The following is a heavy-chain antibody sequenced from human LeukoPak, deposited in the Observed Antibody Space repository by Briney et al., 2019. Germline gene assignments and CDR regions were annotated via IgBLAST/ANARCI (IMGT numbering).Heavy chain of an antibody. Sequence: SVKVSCKASGGTFSSYAISWVRQAPGQGLEWMGGIIPIFGTANYAQKFQGRVTITADESTSTAYMEMSSLRSEDTAVYYCARVYYYGSGSYNIFDYWGQGTLVTVSS. CDR3: ARVYYYGSGSYNIFDY. J-gene: IGHJ4*02. CDR1: GGTFSSYA. V-gene: IGHV1-69*01. D-gene: IGHD3-10*01. CDR2: IIPIFGTA.